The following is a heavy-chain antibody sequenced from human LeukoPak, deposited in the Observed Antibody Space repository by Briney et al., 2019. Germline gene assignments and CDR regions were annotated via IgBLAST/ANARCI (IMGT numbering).Heavy chain of an antibody. D-gene: IGHD3-16*01. CDR3: AALGVGGY. CDR2: ISGRGEST. Sequence: GALRLSCGGSGFTFSSYFMSWVRQGPGKGLEWVSCISGRGESTHFADSAKGRFTISRDNSKNTLSLQMNSLRAEDTAVYYCAALGVGGYWGQGTLVTVSS. V-gene: IGHV3-23*01. J-gene: IGHJ4*02. CDR1: GFTFSSYF.